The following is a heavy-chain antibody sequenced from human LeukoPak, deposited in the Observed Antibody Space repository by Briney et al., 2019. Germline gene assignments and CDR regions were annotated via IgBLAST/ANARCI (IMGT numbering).Heavy chain of an antibody. CDR2: IYTSGST. V-gene: IGHV4-4*07. J-gene: IGHJ5*02. CDR3: ARGTVYSRGWYWFDP. CDR1: GGSISSYY. Sequence: PSGTLSLTCAVSGGSISSYYWSWIRQPAGKGLEWVGRIYTSGSTNYNPSPKSRVTMSVDKSKNQFSLKLSSVTAADTAVYYCARGTVYSRGWYWFDPWGQGTLVTVSS. D-gene: IGHD2-8*01.